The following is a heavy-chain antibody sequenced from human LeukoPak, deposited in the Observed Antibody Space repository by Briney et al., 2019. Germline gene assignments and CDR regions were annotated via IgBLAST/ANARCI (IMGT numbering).Heavy chain of an antibody. CDR3: ARDDALKVAFDI. D-gene: IGHD3-16*01. Sequence: PGGSLRLSCAASGFTFSSYSMNWVRQAPGKGLEWVSSISSSSSYIYYADSVKGRFTISRDNAKNSLYLRMNSLRAEDTAVYYCARDDALKVAFDIWGQGTMVTVSS. V-gene: IGHV3-21*01. CDR1: GFTFSSYS. J-gene: IGHJ3*02. CDR2: ISSSSSYI.